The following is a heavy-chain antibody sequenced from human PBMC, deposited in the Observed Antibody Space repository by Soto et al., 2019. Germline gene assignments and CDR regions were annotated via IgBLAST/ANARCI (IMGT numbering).Heavy chain of an antibody. D-gene: IGHD6-6*01. Sequence: ASVKVSCKVSGYTLTELSMHWVRQAPGKGLEWMGGFDPEDGETIYAQKFQGRVTMTEDTSTDTAYMELSSLRSEDTAVYYCAADLGIAAREGFSIYYYFDMDVWGQGTTVTVSS. CDR3: AADLGIAAREGFSIYYYFDMDV. CDR2: FDPEDGET. J-gene: IGHJ6*02. V-gene: IGHV1-24*01. CDR1: GYTLTELS.